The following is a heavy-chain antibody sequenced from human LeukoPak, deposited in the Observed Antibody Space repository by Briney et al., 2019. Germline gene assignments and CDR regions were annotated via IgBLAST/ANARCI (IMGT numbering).Heavy chain of an antibody. CDR3: ARRRVGATNCFDY. J-gene: IGHJ4*02. D-gene: IGHD1-26*01. V-gene: IGHV3-23*01. CDR2: ISGSGGST. Sequence: GRSLRLSCAASGFTFSSYAMSWVRQAPGKGLEWVSAISGSGGSTYYADSVKGRFTISRDNSKNTLYLQMNSLRAEDTAVYYCARRRVGATNCFDYWGQGTLVTVSS. CDR1: GFTFSSYA.